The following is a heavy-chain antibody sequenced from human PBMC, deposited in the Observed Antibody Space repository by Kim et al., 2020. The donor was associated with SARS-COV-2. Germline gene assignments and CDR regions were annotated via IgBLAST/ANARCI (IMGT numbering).Heavy chain of an antibody. V-gene: IGHV3-74*01. CDR3: GRRLGNDTIDY. Sequence: GGSLRLSCAGSGFTLSSYSMYWVRQGPGKGLVWVSRTNSDGSKIAYADSVKGRFTISRDNAKNTLYLQMNGLRVEDMGVYYCGRRLGNDTIDYWGQGTLVTVSS. CDR1: GFTLSSYS. CDR2: TNSDGSKI. D-gene: IGHD5-12*01. J-gene: IGHJ4*02.